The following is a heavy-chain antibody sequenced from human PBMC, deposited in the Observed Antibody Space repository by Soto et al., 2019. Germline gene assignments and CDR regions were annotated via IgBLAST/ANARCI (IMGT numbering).Heavy chain of an antibody. CDR1: GASIRSGAY. CDR3: RRSSRYSTDV. V-gene: IGHV4-38-2*02. CDR2: IYSIGNT. Sequence: SETLSLTCTVSGASIRSGAYWGWIRQPPGKGLEWIGSIYSIGNTYYNPSLKSGVTISADTSKNQFSLNLISVTAADTAVYYCRRSSRYSTDVWGQGIAVTVSS. J-gene: IGHJ6*02. D-gene: IGHD6-19*01.